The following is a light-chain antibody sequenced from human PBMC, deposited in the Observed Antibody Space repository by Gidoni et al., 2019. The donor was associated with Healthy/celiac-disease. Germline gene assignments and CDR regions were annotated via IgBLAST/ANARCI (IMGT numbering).Light chain of an antibody. Sequence: DIPITQSPSTQSASVGDRVTITCRASQSISNWLAWYQQKPGKAPKLLIYKAFSLELGVPSRFRGSGSGTEFTLTISSLQPDDFATYYCQQYNSYSQAFGQGTKLESK. V-gene: IGKV1-5*03. CDR3: QQYNSYSQA. CDR2: KAF. J-gene: IGKJ1*01. CDR1: QSISNW.